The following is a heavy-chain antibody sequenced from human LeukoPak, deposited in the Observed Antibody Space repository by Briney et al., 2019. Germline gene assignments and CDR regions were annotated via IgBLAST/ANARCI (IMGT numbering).Heavy chain of an antibody. J-gene: IGHJ3*02. Sequence: SETLSRTCTVSGGSISSYYWSWIRQPPGKGLEWIGYIYYSGSTNYNPSLKSRVTISVDTSKNQFSLKLSSVTAADTAVYYCARVPHRLRAYHAFDIWGQGTMVTVSS. CDR3: ARVPHRLRAYHAFDI. V-gene: IGHV4-59*01. CDR1: GGSISSYY. D-gene: IGHD4-17*01. CDR2: IYYSGST.